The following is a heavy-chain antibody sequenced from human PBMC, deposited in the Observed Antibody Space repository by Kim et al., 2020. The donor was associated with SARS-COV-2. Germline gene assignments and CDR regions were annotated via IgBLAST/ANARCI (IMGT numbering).Heavy chain of an antibody. Sequence: AQKVQGRVTITADESTSTAYMELSSLRSEDTAVYYCARGYYDFWSGPFDPWGQGTLVTVSS. CDR3: ARGYYDFWSGPFDP. D-gene: IGHD3-3*01. V-gene: IGHV1-69*01. J-gene: IGHJ5*02.